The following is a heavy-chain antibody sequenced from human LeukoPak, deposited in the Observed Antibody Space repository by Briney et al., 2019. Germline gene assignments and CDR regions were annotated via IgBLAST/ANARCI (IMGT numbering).Heavy chain of an antibody. CDR3: ARDRRSGHDAFDI. V-gene: IGHV3-33*08. CDR1: GFTFSSYW. D-gene: IGHD6-19*01. J-gene: IGHJ3*02. CDR2: IWYDGSNK. Sequence: GGSLRLSCSASGFTFSSYWMSWVRQAPGKGLEWVAVIWYDGSNKYYADSVKGRFTISRDNSKNTLYLQMNSLRAEDTAVYYCARDRRSGHDAFDIWGQGTMVTVSS.